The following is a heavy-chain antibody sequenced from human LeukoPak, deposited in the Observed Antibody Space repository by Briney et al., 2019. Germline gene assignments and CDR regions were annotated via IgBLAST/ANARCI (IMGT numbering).Heavy chain of an antibody. J-gene: IGHJ5*02. CDR2: ISGSGGST. D-gene: IGHD2-15*01. Sequence: GGSLRLSCAASGFTFSIYAMSWVRQAPGKGLEWVSAISGSGGSTYYADSVKGRFTISRDNSKNTLYLQMNSLRAEDTAVYYSAKERNWSVVAATLNWFDPWGQGTLVTVSS. V-gene: IGHV3-23*01. CDR1: GFTFSIYA. CDR3: AKERNWSVVAATLNWFDP.